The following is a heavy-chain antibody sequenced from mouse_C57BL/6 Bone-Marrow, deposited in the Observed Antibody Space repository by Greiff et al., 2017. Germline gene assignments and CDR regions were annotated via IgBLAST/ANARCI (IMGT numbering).Heavy chain of an antibody. V-gene: IGHV1-64*01. CDR2: IHPNSGST. Sequence: QVQLQQPGAELVKPGASVKLSCKASGYTFTSYWMHWVKQRPGQGLEWIGMIHPNSGSTNYNEKFKSKAKLTVDKSSSTAYMQLSSLTSEDSAVYYCANPGGYYEGVDWYFDVWGTGTTVTVSS. CDR3: ANPGGYYEGVDWYFDV. J-gene: IGHJ1*03. D-gene: IGHD2-3*01. CDR1: GYTFTSYW.